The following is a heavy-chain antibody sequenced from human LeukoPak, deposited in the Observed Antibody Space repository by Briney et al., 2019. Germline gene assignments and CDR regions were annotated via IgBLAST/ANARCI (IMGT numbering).Heavy chain of an antibody. V-gene: IGHV4-59*11. CDR1: GGSISSHY. D-gene: IGHD4-23*01. CDR3: ARGVTPYSYMDV. J-gene: IGHJ6*03. CDR2: IYYSGST. Sequence: SETLSLTCTVSGGSISSHYWSWMRQPPGKGLEWIGYIYYSGSTNYNPSLKSRVTISVDTSKNQFSLKLSSVTAADTAVYYCARGVTPYSYMDVWGKGTTVTVSS.